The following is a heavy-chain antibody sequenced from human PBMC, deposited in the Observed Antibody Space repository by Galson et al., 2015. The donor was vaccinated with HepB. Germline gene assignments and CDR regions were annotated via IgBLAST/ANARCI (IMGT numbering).Heavy chain of an antibody. J-gene: IGHJ3*02. CDR1: GGSISSYY. CDR2: IYYSGST. V-gene: IGHV4-59*01. D-gene: IGHD3-10*01. CDR3: ARDRGGYAFDI. Sequence: ETLSLTCTVSGGSISSYYWSWIRQPPGKGLEWIGYIYYSGSTNYNPSLKSRVTISVDTSKNQFSLKLSSVTAADTAVYYCARDRGGYAFDIWGQGTMVTVSS.